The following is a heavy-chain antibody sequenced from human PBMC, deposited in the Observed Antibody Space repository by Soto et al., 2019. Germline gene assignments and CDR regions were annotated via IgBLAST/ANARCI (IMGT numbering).Heavy chain of an antibody. D-gene: IGHD2-8*01. CDR1: GGTFSSYT. V-gene: IGHV1-69*02. CDR3: ARSCTNGVCYMAFDY. Sequence: SVKVSCKASGGTFSSYTISWVRQAPGQGLEWMGRIIPILGIANYAQKFQGRVTITADKSTSTAYMELSSLRSEDTAVYYCARSCTNGVCYMAFDYWGQGTLDTVSS. CDR2: IIPILGIA. J-gene: IGHJ4*02.